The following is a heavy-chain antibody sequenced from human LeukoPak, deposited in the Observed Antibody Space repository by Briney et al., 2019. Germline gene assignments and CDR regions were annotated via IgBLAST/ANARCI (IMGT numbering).Heavy chain of an antibody. CDR3: ASSVFGVVMNYYYMDV. CDR2: IYTSGST. D-gene: IGHD3-3*01. CDR1: GGSISTYY. Sequence: SETLSLTCTVSGGSISTYYWSWIRQPAGKGLEWIGRIYTSGSTNYNPSLKSRVTMSVDTSKNQFSLKLSSVTAADTAVYYCASSVFGVVMNYYYMDVWGKGTTVTVSS. J-gene: IGHJ6*03. V-gene: IGHV4-4*07.